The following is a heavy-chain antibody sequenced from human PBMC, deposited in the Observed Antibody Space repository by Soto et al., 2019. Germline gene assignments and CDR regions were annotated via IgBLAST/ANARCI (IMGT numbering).Heavy chain of an antibody. Sequence: QVQLQESGPGLVKPSGTLSLTCAVSGGSISSSHWWTWVRQSPGKGLEYIGGISHSGTSNSNPSLKSRVTVSVDTFKKHFSLTLTSVTAADTAVYYSARDFLTITLGAFDAWGQGTLVIVSS. V-gene: IGHV4-4*02. CDR3: ARDFLTITLGAFDA. CDR2: ISHSGTS. D-gene: IGHD3-9*01. J-gene: IGHJ3*01. CDR1: GGSISSSHW.